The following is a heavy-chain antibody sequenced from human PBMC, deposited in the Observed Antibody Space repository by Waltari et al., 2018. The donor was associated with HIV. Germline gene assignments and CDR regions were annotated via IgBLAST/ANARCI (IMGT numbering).Heavy chain of an antibody. CDR3: ASLYYYDSSGYTGADY. D-gene: IGHD3-22*01. CDR2: ISSSSSYI. V-gene: IGHV3-21*01. CDR1: GFTFSSYS. Sequence: EVQLVESGGGLVKPGGSLRLSCAASGFTFSSYSMNWVRQAPGKGLEWVSSISSSSSYIYYADSVKGRFTISRDNAKNSLYLQMNSLRAEDTAVYYCASLYYYDSSGYTGADYWGQGTLVTVSS. J-gene: IGHJ4*02.